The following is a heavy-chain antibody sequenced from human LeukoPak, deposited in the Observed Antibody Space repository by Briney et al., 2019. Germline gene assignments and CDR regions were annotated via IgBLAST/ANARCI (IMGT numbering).Heavy chain of an antibody. V-gene: IGHV1-18*01. CDR1: GYTFTSYG. D-gene: IGHD3-3*01. J-gene: IGHJ4*02. CDR3: ARDTNSGDFWSGYFVY. CDR2: ISAYNGNT. Sequence: GASVKVSCKASGYTFTSYGISWVRQAPGQGLEWMGWISAYNGNTNYAQKLQGRVTMTTDTSTSTAYMELRSLRSDDTAVYYCARDTNSGDFWSGYFVYWGQGTLVTVPS.